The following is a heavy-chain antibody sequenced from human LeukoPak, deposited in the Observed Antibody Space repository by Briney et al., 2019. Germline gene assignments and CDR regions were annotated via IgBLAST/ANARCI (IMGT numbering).Heavy chain of an antibody. V-gene: IGHV4-34*01. CDR2: INHSGST. CDR1: GGPFSGYY. Sequence: SETLSLTCAVYGGPFSGYYWSWIRQPPGKGLEWIGEINHSGSTNYNPSLKSRVTISVDTSKNQFSLKLSSVTAADTAVYYCARARPGDIVVVPAAIGMDVWGKGTTVTVSS. D-gene: IGHD2-2*01. J-gene: IGHJ6*04. CDR3: ARARPGDIVVVPAAIGMDV.